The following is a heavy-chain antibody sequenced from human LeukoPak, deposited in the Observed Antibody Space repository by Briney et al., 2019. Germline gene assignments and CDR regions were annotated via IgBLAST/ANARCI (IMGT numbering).Heavy chain of an antibody. V-gene: IGHV3-15*01. Sequence: PGGSLRLSCAASGFTFNDAWMSWVRQAPGKGLEWVGRIKSKTDGGTTDYAAPVKGRFTISRDDSKNTLYLQMNSLKTEDTAVYYCTTDPGYYYDSSGYFDYWGQGTLVTVSS. CDR2: IKSKTDGGTT. CDR1: GFTFNDAW. D-gene: IGHD3-22*01. CDR3: TTDPGYYYDSSGYFDY. J-gene: IGHJ4*02.